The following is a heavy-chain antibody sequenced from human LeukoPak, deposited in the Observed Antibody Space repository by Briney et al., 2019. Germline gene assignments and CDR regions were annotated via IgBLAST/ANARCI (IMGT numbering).Heavy chain of an antibody. CDR1: GDSVSSNSAA. Sequence: SQTLSLTCAISGDSVSSNSAAWNWIRQSPSRGLEWLGGTYYRSKWYNDYAVSVKSRITINPDTSKNQFSLQLNSVTPEDTAVYYCAREPGPYYGSGSYYSHWGQGTLVTVSS. CDR2: TYYRSKWYN. CDR3: AREPGPYYGSGSYYSH. D-gene: IGHD3-10*01. J-gene: IGHJ4*02. V-gene: IGHV6-1*01.